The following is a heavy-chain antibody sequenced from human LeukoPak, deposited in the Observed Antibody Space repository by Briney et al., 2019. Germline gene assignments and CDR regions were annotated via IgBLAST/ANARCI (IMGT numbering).Heavy chain of an antibody. V-gene: IGHV4-34*01. J-gene: IGHJ6*03. CDR3: ASRPGWYFDYYYYYYMDV. CDR1: GGSFSGYY. CDR2: INHSGST. Sequence: KASETLSLTCAVYGGSFSGYYWSWIRQPPGKGLEWIGEINHSGSTNYNPSLKSRVTISVDTSKNQFSLKLSSVTAADTAVYYCASRPGWYFDYYYYYYMDVWGKGTTVTVSS. D-gene: IGHD6-19*01.